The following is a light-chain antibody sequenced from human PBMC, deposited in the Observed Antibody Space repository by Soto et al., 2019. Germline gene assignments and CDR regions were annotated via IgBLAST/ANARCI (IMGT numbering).Light chain of an antibody. J-gene: IGLJ6*01. CDR2: EVS. CDR3: TSYTSTIPYV. V-gene: IGLV2-14*01. CDR1: SNDVGGYNY. Sequence: QSVLTQPASVSGSPGQSITISCTGSSNDVGGYNYVSWYQQHPGQAPKLIIYEVSDRPSGVSPRFSGSKSGNTVSLTISGLQVEDEADYFCTSYTSTIPYVFGSGTKVTVL.